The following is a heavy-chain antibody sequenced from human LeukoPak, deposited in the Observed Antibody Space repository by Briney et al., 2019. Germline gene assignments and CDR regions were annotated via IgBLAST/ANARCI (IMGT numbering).Heavy chain of an antibody. CDR1: GFTFSSYW. J-gene: IGHJ4*02. CDR2: INSDGSST. V-gene: IGHV3-74*01. D-gene: IGHD2-2*01. CDR3: ARGRSVVVPAAPQFDY. Sequence: GGSLRLSCAASGFTFSSYWMHWVRQAPGKGLVWVSRINSDGSSTSYADSVKGRFTISRDNAKNTLYLQMNSLRAEDTAVYYCARGRSVVVPAAPQFDYWGQGTLVTVSS.